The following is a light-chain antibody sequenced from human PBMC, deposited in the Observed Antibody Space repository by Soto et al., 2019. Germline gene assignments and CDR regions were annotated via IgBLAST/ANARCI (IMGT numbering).Light chain of an antibody. V-gene: IGLV2-14*01. Sequence: QSVLTQPASVSGSPGQSITISCTGTSSDVGAYNYVSWYQQHPGKAPKLMIYEVSNRPSGVSNRFSGSKSGNTASLTISGLQAEDEADYYCSSYTSSSTPQVVFGGGTKLTVL. J-gene: IGLJ2*01. CDR1: SSDVGAYNY. CDR2: EVS. CDR3: SSYTSSSTPQVV.